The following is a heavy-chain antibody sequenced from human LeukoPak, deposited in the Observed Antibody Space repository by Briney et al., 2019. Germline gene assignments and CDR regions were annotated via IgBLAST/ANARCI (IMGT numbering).Heavy chain of an antibody. CDR2: INPKSGGT. CDR3: ARSEDYGLDV. J-gene: IGHJ6*04. Sequence: ASVKVSCKSSGYTFTGYFIHWVRQAPGQGLEWMGWINPKSGGTNYAQKFQGRVTMTGDTSISTTYMELTRLKSDDTAVYFCARSEDYGLDVWGRGTTVTVSS. CDR1: GYTFTGYF. V-gene: IGHV1-2*02.